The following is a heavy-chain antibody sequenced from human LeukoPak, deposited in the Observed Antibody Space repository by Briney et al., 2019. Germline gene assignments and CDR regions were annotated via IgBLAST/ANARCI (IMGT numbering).Heavy chain of an antibody. CDR1: GFTFSSYG. V-gene: IGHV3-23*01. Sequence: QPGGSLRLSCAASGFTFSSYGMSWVRQAPGKGLEWVSAISGSGGSTYYADSVKGRFIISRDNSKNSLYLQMNILTAEDTATYYCAKGVVSGTLYYYGMDVWGQGTTVIVSS. CDR2: ISGSGGST. D-gene: IGHD6-13*01. J-gene: IGHJ6*02. CDR3: AKGVVSGTLYYYGMDV.